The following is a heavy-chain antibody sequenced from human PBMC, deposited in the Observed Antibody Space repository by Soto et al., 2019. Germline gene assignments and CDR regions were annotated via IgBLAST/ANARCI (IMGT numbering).Heavy chain of an antibody. CDR1: GGSITSSEYS. Sequence: KPSETLSLTCNVSGGSITSSEYSWNWIRQAPGKGLEWIGFIYHTGTLYYNPSLKSRVTISLDRSENLFSLKLSSVTAADTAVYYCARGTLIYYYGMDVWGQGTTVTVSS. CDR3: ARGTLIYYYGMDV. V-gene: IGHV4-30-2*01. D-gene: IGHD2-8*01. CDR2: IYHTGTL. J-gene: IGHJ6*02.